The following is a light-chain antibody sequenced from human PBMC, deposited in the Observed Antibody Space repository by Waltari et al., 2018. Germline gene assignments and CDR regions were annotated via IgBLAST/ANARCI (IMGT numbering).Light chain of an antibody. V-gene: IGKV3-20*01. CDR2: GAS. CDR3: QHYLRLPVT. CDR1: ASVSRG. J-gene: IGKJ1*01. Sequence: EIVLTQSTGTLSLSVGERATVSCRASASVSRGLAWYQQKPGQAPRLLIYGASTRATGIPDRFSGSGSGTDFSLTISRLEPDDFAVYYCQHYLRLPVTFGQGTTVEI.